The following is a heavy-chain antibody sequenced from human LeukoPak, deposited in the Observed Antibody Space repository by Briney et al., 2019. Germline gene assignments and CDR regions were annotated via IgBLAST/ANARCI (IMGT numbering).Heavy chain of an antibody. Sequence: GGSLRLSCAASGFPVSSNYMNWVRQAPGKGLEWVSAIYTGGTTYYADSVKGRFTISRDNSKNTLYLQLNSLRAEDTAVYYCARDKLGSGYSSDFDCWGQGTLVTVSS. J-gene: IGHJ4*02. CDR3: ARDKLGSGYSSDFDC. V-gene: IGHV3-66*02. D-gene: IGHD6-19*01. CDR1: GFPVSSNY. CDR2: IYTGGTT.